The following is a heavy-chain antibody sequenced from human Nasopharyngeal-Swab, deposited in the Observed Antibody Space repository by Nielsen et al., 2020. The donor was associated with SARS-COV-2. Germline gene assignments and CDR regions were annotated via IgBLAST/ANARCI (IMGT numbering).Heavy chain of an antibody. Sequence: GESLKISCAASGFTFDDYAMHWVRQAPGKGLEWVSLISGDGGSTYYADSVKGRFTIPRDNSKNSLYLQMNSLRTEDTALYYCALMAELSIVGAYYGMDVWGQGTTVTVSS. D-gene: IGHD1-26*01. V-gene: IGHV3-43*02. J-gene: IGHJ6*02. CDR3: ALMAELSIVGAYYGMDV. CDR1: GFTFDDYA. CDR2: ISGDGGST.